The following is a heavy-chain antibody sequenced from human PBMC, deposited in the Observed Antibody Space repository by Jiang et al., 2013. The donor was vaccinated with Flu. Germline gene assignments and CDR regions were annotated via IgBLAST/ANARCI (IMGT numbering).Heavy chain of an antibody. V-gene: IGHV3-74*01. J-gene: IGHJ6*02. Sequence: VQLVESGGGLVQPGGSLRLSCAASGFTFSSYWMHWVRQAPGKGPEWVSCVNSDESSTNYVDSVKGRFTISRDNAKNTLYLQMNSLRVEDTAVYYCMSRQPHYYYFVMDVWAKGPRSPSP. CDR1: GFTFSSYW. D-gene: IGHD1-1*01. CDR3: MSRQPHYYYFVMDV. CDR2: VNSDESST.